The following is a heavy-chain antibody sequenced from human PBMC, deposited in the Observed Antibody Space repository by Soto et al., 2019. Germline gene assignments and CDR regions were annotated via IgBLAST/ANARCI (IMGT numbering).Heavy chain of an antibody. V-gene: IGHV4-30-4*01. Sequence: SETLSLTCTVSGGSISSGDYYWSWIRQPPGKGLEWIGYIYYSGSTYYNPSLKSRVTISVDTSKNQFSLKLSSVTAADTAVYYCAREISDPPFFDYWGQGTLVTVSS. CDR1: GGSISSGDYY. CDR3: AREISDPPFFDY. CDR2: IYYSGST. J-gene: IGHJ4*02.